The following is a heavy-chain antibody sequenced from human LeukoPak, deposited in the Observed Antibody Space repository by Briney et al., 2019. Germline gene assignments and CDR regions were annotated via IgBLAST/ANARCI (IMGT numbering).Heavy chain of an antibody. CDR1: GGSISSGGYS. CDR2: IYHRGST. Sequence: KPSETLSLTCAVSGGSISSGGYSWSWIRQPPGKGLEWIGYIYHRGSTYYNPSLKSRVTISVDRSKNQFSLKLSSVAAADTAVYYCARAGSSPFDYWGQGTLVTVSS. CDR3: ARAGSSPFDY. D-gene: IGHD6-13*01. V-gene: IGHV4-30-2*01. J-gene: IGHJ4*02.